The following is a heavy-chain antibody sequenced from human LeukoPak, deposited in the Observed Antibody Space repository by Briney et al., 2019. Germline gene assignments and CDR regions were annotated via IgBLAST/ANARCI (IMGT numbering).Heavy chain of an antibody. CDR3: ARGTHVAGTCRYAWFDP. Sequence: SQTLSLTCAVSGDSVSSNNAAWNWIRQSPSRGLEWLGRTYYRSKWYNEYAISVKSRITINPDTSRNQFSLQLNSVTPEDTAVYYCARGTHVAGTCRYAWFDPWGQGTLVTVSS. J-gene: IGHJ5*02. CDR1: GDSVSSNNAA. V-gene: IGHV6-1*01. D-gene: IGHD2-2*01. CDR2: TYYRSKWYN.